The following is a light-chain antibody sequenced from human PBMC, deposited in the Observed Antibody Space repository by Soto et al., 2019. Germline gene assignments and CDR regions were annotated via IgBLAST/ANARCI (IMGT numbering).Light chain of an antibody. CDR3: AAWDDSLNGWV. Sequence: QSVLTQPPSASGTPGQRVTLSCSGSSSNIGPNTVNWYQQLPGTAPKLLICSNNKRPSGVPDRFSGSKSGTSASLAISGLQSEDEADYYCAAWDDSLNGWVFGGGTKLTVL. CDR2: SNN. V-gene: IGLV1-44*01. J-gene: IGLJ3*02. CDR1: SSNIGPNT.